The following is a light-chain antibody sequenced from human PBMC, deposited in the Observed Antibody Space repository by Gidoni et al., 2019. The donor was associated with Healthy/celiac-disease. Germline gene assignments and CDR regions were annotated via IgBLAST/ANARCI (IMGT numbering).Light chain of an antibody. Sequence: DMVMPQFPLPLPVTPGEPASISCRSSQSLLHSNGYNYLDWYLQKPGQSPQLLIYLGSNRASGVPDRFSGSGSGTDFTLKISRVEAEDVGVYYCMQALQTWTFGQGTKVEIK. CDR1: QSLLHSNGYNY. V-gene: IGKV2-28*01. J-gene: IGKJ1*01. CDR2: LGS. CDR3: MQALQTWT.